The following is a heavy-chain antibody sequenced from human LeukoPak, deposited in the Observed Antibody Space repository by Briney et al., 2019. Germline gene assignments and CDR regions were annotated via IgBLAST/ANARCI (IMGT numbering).Heavy chain of an antibody. V-gene: IGHV3-43D*03. D-gene: IGHD1-1*01. CDR1: GFTFDDYA. Sequence: PGGSLRLSCAASGFTFDDYAMHWVRQAPGKGLEWVSLISWDGDSTYYSDSVKGRFTISRDNSKNTLYLQMNSLRAEDTAVYYCAKDWTGTKPFDLWGRGTLVTVSS. CDR2: ISWDGDST. CDR3: AKDWTGTKPFDL. J-gene: IGHJ2*01.